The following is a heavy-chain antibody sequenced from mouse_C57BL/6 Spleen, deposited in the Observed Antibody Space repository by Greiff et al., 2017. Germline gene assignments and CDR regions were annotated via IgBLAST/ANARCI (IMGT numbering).Heavy chain of an antibody. D-gene: IGHD2-3*01. J-gene: IGHJ1*03. V-gene: IGHV14-2*01. Sequence: EVQLQQSGAELVKPGASVKLSCTASGFNIKDYYMHWVKQRTEQGLAWIGRIDPEDGETNYAPKFQGKATLPADTSSNTAYLQLSSLTSEDTAVYSCAGEGGYYVYWYFDVWGTGTTVTVAS. CDR1: GFNIKDYY. CDR2: IDPEDGET. CDR3: AGEGGYYVYWYFDV.